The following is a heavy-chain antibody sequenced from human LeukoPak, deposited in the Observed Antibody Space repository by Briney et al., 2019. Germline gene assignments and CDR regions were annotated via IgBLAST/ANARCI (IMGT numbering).Heavy chain of an antibody. D-gene: IGHD3-22*01. Sequence: GSSVKVSCKASGGTFSSYAISWVRQAPGQGLEWMGGIIPILGTANYAQKFQGRVTITADESTSTAYMELSSLRSEDTAVYYCARGGRDYYDSSGPWDYWGQGTLVTVSS. CDR1: GGTFSSYA. CDR3: ARGGRDYYDSSGPWDY. V-gene: IGHV1-69*01. J-gene: IGHJ4*02. CDR2: IIPILGTA.